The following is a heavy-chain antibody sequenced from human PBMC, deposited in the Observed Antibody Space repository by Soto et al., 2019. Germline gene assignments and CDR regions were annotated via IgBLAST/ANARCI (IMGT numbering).Heavy chain of an antibody. CDR2: INAGNGNT. V-gene: IGHV1-3*01. D-gene: IGHD3-9*01. CDR1: GYTFTSSA. J-gene: IGHJ6*02. CDR3: ARAYYDIFTGYSLRYYYYVMAV. Sequence: ASVKVSCKACGYTFTSSAVHWVRHVPGQRLEWMGWINAGNGNTKYSQKFQGRVTITRDTSASTAYMELSSLRSEDTAVYYCARAYYDIFTGYSLRYYYYVMAVSGQGTTDIVSS.